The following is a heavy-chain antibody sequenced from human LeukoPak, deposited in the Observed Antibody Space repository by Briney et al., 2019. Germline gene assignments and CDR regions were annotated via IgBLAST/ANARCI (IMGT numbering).Heavy chain of an antibody. CDR2: ITSGGST. J-gene: IGHJ4*02. Sequence: GGSLRLSCAASGFTFSNYAMSWVRKAPGKGLQWVSTITSGGSTYYADSVKGRFTISRDSPKNTLYLQMNSLRAEDTAVYYCAKSRYTSSNTNDYWGQGTLVTVSS. CDR1: GFTFSNYA. D-gene: IGHD2-2*02. V-gene: IGHV3-23*01. CDR3: AKSRYTSSNTNDY.